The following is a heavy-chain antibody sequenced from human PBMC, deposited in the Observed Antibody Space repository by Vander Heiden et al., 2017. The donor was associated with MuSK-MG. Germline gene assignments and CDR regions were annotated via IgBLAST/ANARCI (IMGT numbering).Heavy chain of an antibody. Sequence: QVQLFESGGGVVQPGGSLRLSCAASGFTFSPYGMHWVRQAPGKGLEWVAFIRYDGSNEYYGDSVQGRCTISRDNSRNTLCLQMNSLRAEDSAVYYCAKDGDGTHGDYGDYDGLTYVFDYWGQGTLVTVSS. CDR1: GFTFSPYG. J-gene: IGHJ4*02. D-gene: IGHD4-17*01. CDR2: IRYDGSNE. CDR3: AKDGDGTHGDYGDYDGLTYVFDY. V-gene: IGHV3-30*02.